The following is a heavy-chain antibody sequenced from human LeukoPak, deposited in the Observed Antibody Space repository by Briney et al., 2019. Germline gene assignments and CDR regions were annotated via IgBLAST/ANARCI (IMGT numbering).Heavy chain of an antibody. J-gene: IGHJ5*02. Sequence: PSETLSLTCTVSGGSISSSSYYWGWIRQPPGKGLEWIGRVYYSGSTYYNPSLKSRVTISVDTSKNQFSLKLSSVNAADTAVYYCASRPRVGITGTNGWFDPWGQGTLVTVSS. D-gene: IGHD1-20*01. V-gene: IGHV4-39*07. CDR1: GGSISSSSYY. CDR3: ASRPRVGITGTNGWFDP. CDR2: VYYSGST.